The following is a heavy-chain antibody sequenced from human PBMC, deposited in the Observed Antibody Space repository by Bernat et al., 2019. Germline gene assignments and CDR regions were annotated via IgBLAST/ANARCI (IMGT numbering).Heavy chain of an antibody. CDR3: ARDPGITGTIYYYGMDV. CDR2: IKQDGSEK. J-gene: IGHJ6*02. D-gene: IGHD1-20*01. Sequence: EVQLVESGGGLVQPGGSLRLSCAASGFTFSNYWMTWARQAPGKGLEWVANIKQDGSEKSYVASVMGRFTISRDNAWNSLYLQMNSLRAEDTALYYCARDPGITGTIYYYGMDVWGRGTTVTVSS. V-gene: IGHV3-7*01. CDR1: GFTFSNYW.